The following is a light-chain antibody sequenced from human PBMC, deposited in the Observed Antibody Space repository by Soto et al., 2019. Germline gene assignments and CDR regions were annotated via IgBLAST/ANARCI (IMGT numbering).Light chain of an antibody. CDR2: GAS. Sequence: EIVLTQSPGTLSLSPGERATLSCRASQSVSSSYLAWYQQKPGQAPRLLIYGASSRATGNPLRFSGSGSGTNFTLTISRLEPEDFAVYYCHQHGSSPPITFGQGTRLEMK. CDR1: QSVSSSY. J-gene: IGKJ5*01. CDR3: HQHGSSPPIT. V-gene: IGKV3-20*01.